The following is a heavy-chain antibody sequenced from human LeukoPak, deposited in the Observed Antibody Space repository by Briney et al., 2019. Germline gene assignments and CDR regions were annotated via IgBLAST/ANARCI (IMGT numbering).Heavy chain of an antibody. D-gene: IGHD5-18*01. CDR2: INPNSGGT. CDR1: GYTFTGYY. V-gene: IGHV1-2*02. CDR3: ARGYVDTAIEAFDI. J-gene: IGHJ3*02. Sequence: ASVKVSCKASGYTFTGYYMHWVRQAPGQGLEWMGWINPNSGGTNYAQKFQGRVTMTRDTSISTVYMELSRLRSDDTAVYYCARGYVDTAIEAFDIWGQGTMVTVSS.